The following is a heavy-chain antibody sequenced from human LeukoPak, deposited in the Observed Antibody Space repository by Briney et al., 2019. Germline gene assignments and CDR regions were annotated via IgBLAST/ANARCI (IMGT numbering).Heavy chain of an antibody. CDR2: IIPIFGTA. Sequence: EASVKVSCKASGYTFTSYGISWVRQAPGQGLEWMGGIIPIFGTANYAQKFQGRVTITADESTSTAYMELSSLRSEDTAVYYCARGSSGYYYYYGMDVWGQGTTVTVSS. CDR3: ARGSSGYYYYYGMDV. V-gene: IGHV1-69*13. CDR1: GYTFTSYG. D-gene: IGHD3-22*01. J-gene: IGHJ6*02.